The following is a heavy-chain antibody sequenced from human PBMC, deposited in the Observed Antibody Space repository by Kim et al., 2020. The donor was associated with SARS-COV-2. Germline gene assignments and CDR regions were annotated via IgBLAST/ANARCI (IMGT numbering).Heavy chain of an antibody. CDR3: ARDRAFDI. CDR2: INANSGGT. CDR1: GYTFTGDY. V-gene: IGHV1-2*02. Sequence: ASVKVSCKASGYTFTGDYMHWVRQAAGQGLEWRGWINANSGGTNYAQKFQGRVTMTRDTPISTAYMELSRLRSDDTAVYYCARDRAFDIWGQGTMVTVSS. J-gene: IGHJ3*02.